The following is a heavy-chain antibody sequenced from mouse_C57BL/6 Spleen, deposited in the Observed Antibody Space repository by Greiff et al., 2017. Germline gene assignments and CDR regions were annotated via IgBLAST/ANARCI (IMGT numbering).Heavy chain of an antibody. D-gene: IGHD1-1*01. Sequence: EVKLVESGAELVKPGASVKLSCTASGFNIKDYYMHWVKQRTEQGLEWIGRIDPEDGETKYAPKFQGKATITADTSSNTAYLQLSSLTSEDTAVYYCASGYGSRDYFDYWGQGTTLTVSS. V-gene: IGHV14-2*01. CDR1: GFNIKDYY. CDR3: ASGYGSRDYFDY. J-gene: IGHJ2*01. CDR2: IDPEDGET.